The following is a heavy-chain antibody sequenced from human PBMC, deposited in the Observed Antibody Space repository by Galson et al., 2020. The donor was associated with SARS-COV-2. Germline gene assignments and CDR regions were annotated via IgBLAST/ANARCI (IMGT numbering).Heavy chain of an antibody. D-gene: IGHD6-19*01. V-gene: IGHV3-7*01. CDR2: IKGDGSET. Sequence: GGSLRLSCAASGFAFSNYWMHWVRQTPGKGLEWVANIKGDGSETNYADFVKGRFSISRDNAANSLYLQMNSLRVEDSAVYYCSREGWQGGYWGQGTRVTVSS. J-gene: IGHJ4*02. CDR1: GFAFSNYW. CDR3: SREGWQGGY.